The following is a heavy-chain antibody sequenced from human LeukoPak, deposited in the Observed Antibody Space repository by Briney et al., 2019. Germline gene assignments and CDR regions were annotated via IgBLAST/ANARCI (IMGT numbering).Heavy chain of an antibody. CDR1: GFTFSSYA. Sequence: GGSLRLSCAASGFTFSSYAMNWVRQAPGKGLEWVSTISGSGGGTYYADSVKGRFTISRDTSKNTLWLQMNSLRADDTAVYYCAKQDPYTSGWYPWGQGTLVTVSS. CDR3: AKQDPYTSGWYP. V-gene: IGHV3-23*01. CDR2: ISGSGGGT. J-gene: IGHJ5*02. D-gene: IGHD6-19*01.